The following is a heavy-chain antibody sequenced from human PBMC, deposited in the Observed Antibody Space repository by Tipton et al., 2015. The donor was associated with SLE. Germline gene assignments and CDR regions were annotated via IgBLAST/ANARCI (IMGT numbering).Heavy chain of an antibody. Sequence: TLSLTCTVSGGSISSSDYYWGWIRQPPGEGLEWIGSISYSGSTYYNPSLKSRLTISVDTSKNQFSLKLTSVTAADTAVYSCARAERGAYDILTGYLASNWFAPWGQGTLVTVSS. CDR3: ARAERGAYDILTGYLASNWFAP. D-gene: IGHD3-9*01. CDR2: ISYSGST. CDR1: GGSISSSDYY. J-gene: IGHJ5*02. V-gene: IGHV4-39*07.